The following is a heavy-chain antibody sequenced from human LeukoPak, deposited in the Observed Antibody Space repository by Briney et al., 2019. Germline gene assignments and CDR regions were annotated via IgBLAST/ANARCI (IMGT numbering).Heavy chain of an antibody. J-gene: IGHJ4*02. CDR1: GYSFTSYW. V-gene: IGHV5-51*01. Sequence: GESLKTSCKASGYSFTSYWIGWVRQMPGKGLEWRGIIDPSDSETRYTPSFQGQVTISVDKSLTTADLQWNSLKASDTAMYYCARQTAMGRSGDYWGQGTLVTVSS. D-gene: IGHD5-18*01. CDR3: ARQTAMGRSGDY. CDR2: IDPSDSET.